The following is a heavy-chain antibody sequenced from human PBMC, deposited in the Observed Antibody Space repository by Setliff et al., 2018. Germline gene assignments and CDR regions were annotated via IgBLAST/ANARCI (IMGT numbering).Heavy chain of an antibody. V-gene: IGHV3-15*01. CDR2: VRSNSVGGTT. CDR3: TGRTYGHQLGDY. D-gene: IGHD3-10*01. CDR1: GLTFADAW. Sequence: GGSLRLSCTASGLTFADAWMNWVRQAPGKGLEWVVRVRSNSVGGTTEYGAPVKGRFTISRDDSKDTVYLQMNDLKTEDTGVYYCTGRTYGHQLGDYWGQGTLVTVSS. J-gene: IGHJ4*02.